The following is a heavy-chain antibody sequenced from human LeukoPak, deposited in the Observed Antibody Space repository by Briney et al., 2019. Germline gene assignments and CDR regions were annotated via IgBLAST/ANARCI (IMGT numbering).Heavy chain of an antibody. J-gene: IGHJ4*02. CDR1: GFTFSSYG. D-gene: IGHD3-9*01. CDR3: ARDKGAVGYYDILTGYPDY. CDR2: ISGSGGST. Sequence: GGSLRLSCAASGFTFSSYGMSWVRQAPGKGLEWVSAISGSGGSTYYADSVKGRFTISRDNSKNTLYLQMNSLRAEDTAVYYCARDKGAVGYYDILTGYPDYWGQGTLVTVSS. V-gene: IGHV3-23*01.